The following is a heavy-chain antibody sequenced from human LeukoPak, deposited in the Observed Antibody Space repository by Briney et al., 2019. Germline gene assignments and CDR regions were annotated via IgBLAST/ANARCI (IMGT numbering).Heavy chain of an antibody. Sequence: GGSLRLSCAASGFTFSNAWMSWVRQAPGKGREWVGRIRRKTDGGTIDYAAPVKGRFTISRDDSKNTLYLHMNSLKTEDTAVYYCTTCGANWGSAGELFDYWGQGTLVTVSS. J-gene: IGHJ4*02. V-gene: IGHV3-15*01. CDR2: IRRKTDGGTI. D-gene: IGHD7-27*01. CDR1: GFTFSNAW. CDR3: TTCGANWGSAGELFDY.